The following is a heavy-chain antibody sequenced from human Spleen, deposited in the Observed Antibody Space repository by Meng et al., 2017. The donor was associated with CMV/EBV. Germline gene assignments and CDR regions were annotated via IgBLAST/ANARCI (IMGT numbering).Heavy chain of an antibody. V-gene: IGHV1-58*01. Sequence: SVKVSCKASGFTFTSSAVQWVRQTRGQRLEWIGWIVVGSGNTNYAQKFQERVTITRDMSTTTAYMELSSLRSEDTAVYYCAADELRWGILDYWGQGTLVTVSS. CDR3: AADELRWGILDY. J-gene: IGHJ4*02. D-gene: IGHD4-23*01. CDR1: GFTFTSSA. CDR2: IVVGSGNT.